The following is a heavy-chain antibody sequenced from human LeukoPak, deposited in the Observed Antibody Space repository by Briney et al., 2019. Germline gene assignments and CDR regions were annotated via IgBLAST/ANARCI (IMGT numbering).Heavy chain of an antibody. D-gene: IGHD5-24*01. J-gene: IGHJ4*02. CDR2: ISYDGSNK. Sequence: GGSLRLSCAASGFTFSGYAMHWVRQAPGKGLEWVAVISYDGSNKYYADSVKGRFTISRDNSKNTLYLQMNSLRAEDTAVYYCARDLEMATLDYWGQGTLVTVSS. V-gene: IGHV3-30*04. CDR1: GFTFSGYA. CDR3: ARDLEMATLDY.